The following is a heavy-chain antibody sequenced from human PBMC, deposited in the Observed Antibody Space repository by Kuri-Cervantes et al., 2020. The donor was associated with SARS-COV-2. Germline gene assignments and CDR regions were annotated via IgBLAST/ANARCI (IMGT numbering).Heavy chain of an antibody. CDR3: ARGTVGAPGGGMDV. J-gene: IGHJ6*02. CDR2: VYYYGST. D-gene: IGHD1-26*01. Sequence: GSLRLSCTVSGGSISSSSYYWAWIRQPPGKGPEWIGSVYYYGSTYYTPSLKSRVTISVDTSKNQFSLKLSSVTAADTAVYYCARGTVGAPGGGMDVWGQGTTVTVSS. CDR1: GGSISSSSYY. V-gene: IGHV4-39*01.